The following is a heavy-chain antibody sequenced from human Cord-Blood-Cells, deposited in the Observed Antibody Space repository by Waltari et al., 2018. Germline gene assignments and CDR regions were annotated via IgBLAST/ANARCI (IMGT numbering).Heavy chain of an antibody. CDR1: GFTFTSSS. Sequence: QMQLVQSGPEVKKPGTSVKVSCKASGFTFTSSSVQWVRQARGQRLEWIGWIVVGSGSTNYAQKFQERVTITRDMSTSTAYRELSSLRSEDTAVYYCAVKTGTFDYWGQGTLVTVSS. V-gene: IGHV1-58*01. J-gene: IGHJ4*02. D-gene: IGHD7-27*01. CDR2: IVVGSGST. CDR3: AVKTGTFDY.